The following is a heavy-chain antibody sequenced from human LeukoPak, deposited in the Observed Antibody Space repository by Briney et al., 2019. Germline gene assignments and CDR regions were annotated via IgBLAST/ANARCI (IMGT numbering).Heavy chain of an antibody. V-gene: IGHV5-51*01. Sequence: GESLKISCKGSGYSFMNYWIGWVRQMPGKGLEWMGIIYPGDSDTRYSPSFQGQVTISADKPLTTAYLQWSSLKASDTAMYYCARQEGEHYFWSGYAYYFDYWGQGTLVTVSS. CDR3: ARQEGEHYFWSGYAYYFDY. J-gene: IGHJ4*02. D-gene: IGHD3-3*01. CDR2: IYPGDSDT. CDR1: GYSFMNYW.